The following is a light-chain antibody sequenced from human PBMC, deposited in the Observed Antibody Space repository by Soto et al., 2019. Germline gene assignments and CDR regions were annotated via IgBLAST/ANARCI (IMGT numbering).Light chain of an antibody. CDR3: KEYKIGRT. CDR2: GAS. V-gene: IGKV3-15*01. Sequence: EIVMTQSPATLSVSPGERATLSCRASQSVSSNLAWYQQKPGQAPRLLIYGASTRATGIPARFSGSGSGTKFPLPLIFLQSEDVVLYVCKEYKIGRTCAQGTRVNNK. J-gene: IGKJ1*01. CDR1: QSVSSN.